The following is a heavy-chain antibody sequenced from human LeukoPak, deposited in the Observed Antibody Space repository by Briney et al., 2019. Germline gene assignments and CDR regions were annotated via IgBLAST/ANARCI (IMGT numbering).Heavy chain of an antibody. J-gene: IGHJ6*02. CDR3: ARSIAARPTFYYYGMDV. CDR1: GYTFTNYW. CDR2: IYPSDSDT. Sequence: GESLKISCKGSGYTFTNYWIGWVRQMPGKGLEWMGIIYPSDSDTRYSPSFQGQVTISADKSISTAYLQWSSLKASDTAMYYCARSIAARPTFYYYGMDVWGQGTTITVSS. D-gene: IGHD6-6*01. V-gene: IGHV5-51*01.